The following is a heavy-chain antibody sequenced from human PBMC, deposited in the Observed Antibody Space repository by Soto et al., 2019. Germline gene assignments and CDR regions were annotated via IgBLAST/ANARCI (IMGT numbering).Heavy chain of an antibody. V-gene: IGHV4-30-2*01. CDR3: ARGTYYYDSSGYPTLGYFDY. Sequence: SETLSLTCAVSGGSISSGGYSWSWIRQPPGKGLEWIGYIYHSGSTYYNPSLKSRVTISVARSKNQFSLKLSSVTAADTAVYYCARGTYYYDSSGYPTLGYFDYWGQGTLVTVSS. D-gene: IGHD3-22*01. CDR1: GGSISSGGYS. CDR2: IYHSGST. J-gene: IGHJ4*02.